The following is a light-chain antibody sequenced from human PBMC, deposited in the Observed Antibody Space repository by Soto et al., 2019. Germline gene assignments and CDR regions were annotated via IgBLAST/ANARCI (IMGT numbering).Light chain of an antibody. CDR1: QSVSSN. CDR3: QQYNNWPPQYT. J-gene: IGKJ2*01. Sequence: EIVMTQSPATLSVSPGERATLSCRASQSVSSNLAWYQQKPGQAPRLLIYGASTRATGIPARFSGSGSGTEFTLTIGSLQSEDFAVYYCQQYNNWPPQYTFGQGTKLEIK. V-gene: IGKV3-15*01. CDR2: GAS.